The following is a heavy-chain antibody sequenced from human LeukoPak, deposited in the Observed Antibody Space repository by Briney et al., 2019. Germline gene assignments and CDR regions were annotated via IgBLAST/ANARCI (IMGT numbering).Heavy chain of an antibody. CDR3: ARGSSNDYGDSPVDY. CDR1: GYTFTSYD. V-gene: IGHV1-8*01. D-gene: IGHD4-17*01. Sequence: ASLKVSCMASGYTFTSYDINWVRQATGQGLEWMGWMNPNSGNTGYAQKFQGRVTMTRNTSISTAYMELSSLRSEDTAVYYCARGSSNDYGDSPVDYWGQGTLVTVSS. J-gene: IGHJ4*02. CDR2: MNPNSGNT.